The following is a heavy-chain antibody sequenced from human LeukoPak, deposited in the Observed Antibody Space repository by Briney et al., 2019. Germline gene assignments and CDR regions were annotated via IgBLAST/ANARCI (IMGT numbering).Heavy chain of an antibody. CDR3: ARGDYLAAFDI. V-gene: IGHV4-30-2*01. CDR2: IYHSGST. CDR1: GGSISSGGYS. Sequence: SQTLSLTCAVSGGSISSGGYSWSWIRQPPGKGLEWIGYIYHSGSTYYNPSLKSRVTISVDRSKNQFSLKLSSVTAADTAVYYCARGDYLAAFDIWGQGTMVTVSS. J-gene: IGHJ3*02. D-gene: IGHD2/OR15-2a*01.